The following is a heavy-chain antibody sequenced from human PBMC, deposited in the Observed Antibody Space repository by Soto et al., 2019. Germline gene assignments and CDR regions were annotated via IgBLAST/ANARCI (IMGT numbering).Heavy chain of an antibody. Sequence: PGGSLRLSCAASGFTFSSYGMHWVRQAPGKGLEWVAVIWYDGSNKYYADSVKGRFTISRDNSKNTLYLQMNSLRAEDTAVYYCAREEEVATIMGQYYYGMDVWGQGTTVTVSS. D-gene: IGHD5-12*01. CDR1: GFTFSSYG. CDR3: AREEEVATIMGQYYYGMDV. V-gene: IGHV3-33*01. J-gene: IGHJ6*02. CDR2: IWYDGSNK.